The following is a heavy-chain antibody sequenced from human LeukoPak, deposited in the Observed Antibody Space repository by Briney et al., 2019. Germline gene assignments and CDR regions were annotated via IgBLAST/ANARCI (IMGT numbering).Heavy chain of an antibody. D-gene: IGHD3/OR15-3a*01. CDR2: IHPNNGGA. J-gene: IGHJ4*02. Sequence: ASVKVSCKTSGYTFTGYYIHWVQQAPGQGLEWMGRIHPNNGGANYAQKFQGRVTMTRDTSISTAYMDLNRLTSDDTAVYYCATGVFWTGYYELDHWGQGTLVTVSS. CDR3: ATGVFWTGYYELDH. CDR1: GYTFTGYY. V-gene: IGHV1-2*06.